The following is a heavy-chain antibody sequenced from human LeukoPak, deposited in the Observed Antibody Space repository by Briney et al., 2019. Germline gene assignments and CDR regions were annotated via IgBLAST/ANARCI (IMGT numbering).Heavy chain of an antibody. J-gene: IGHJ4*02. CDR2: ISGSRSLI. V-gene: IGHV3-48*04. D-gene: IGHD1-1*01. CDR3: ARQFRAKYNPLDH. CDR1: GFTFRDYG. Sequence: GGSLRLSCEASGFTFRDYGMNWVRQAPGKGLEWISFISGSRSLIYYADSVRGRFTISRGNAKNSLFLQMTSLTTEDTGVFYCARQFRAKYNPLDHWGQGTLVTVSS.